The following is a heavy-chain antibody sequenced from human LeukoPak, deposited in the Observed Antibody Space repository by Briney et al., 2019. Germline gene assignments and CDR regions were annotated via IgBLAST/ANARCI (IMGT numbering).Heavy chain of an antibody. D-gene: IGHD3-22*01. V-gene: IGHV3-21*01. CDR3: ARFGSGYYQFDY. CDR2: ISSSSSYI. CDR1: GFTFSSYS. Sequence: PGGALRLSCAASGFTFSSYSMNWVRQAPGKGLEWVSSISSSSSYIHYADSVKGRFTISRDNAKNSLYLQMNSLRAEDTAVYYCARFGSGYYQFDYWGQGTLVTVSS. J-gene: IGHJ4*02.